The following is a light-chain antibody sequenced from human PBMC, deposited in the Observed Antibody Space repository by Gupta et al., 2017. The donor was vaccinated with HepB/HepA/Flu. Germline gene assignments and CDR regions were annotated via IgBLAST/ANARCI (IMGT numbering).Light chain of an antibody. J-gene: IGLJ2*01. V-gene: IGLV10-54*04. CDR2: RNN. CDR3: STWDSSRSAVV. Sequence: HAGLTQPHSVSKDLSQPATLTGTGNSNNVGNQGAAWLQQHQGHPPKLLSYRNNNRPSGISERFSASRSGNTASLTIIGLQPEDEADYYCSTWDSSRSAVVFGGGTKLTVL. CDR1: SNNVGNQG.